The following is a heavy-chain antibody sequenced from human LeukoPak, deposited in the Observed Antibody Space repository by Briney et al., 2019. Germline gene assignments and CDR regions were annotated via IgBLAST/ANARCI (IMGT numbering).Heavy chain of an antibody. Sequence: GASVKVSCKASGGTFSSYAISWVRQAPGQGLEWMGGIIPIFGTANYAQKFQGRVTITTDESTSTAYMELSSLRSEDTAVYYCARPTGSSRRGLDAFDIWGQGTMVTVSS. V-gene: IGHV1-69*05. D-gene: IGHD6-13*01. CDR2: IIPIFGTA. J-gene: IGHJ3*02. CDR1: GGTFSSYA. CDR3: ARPTGSSRRGLDAFDI.